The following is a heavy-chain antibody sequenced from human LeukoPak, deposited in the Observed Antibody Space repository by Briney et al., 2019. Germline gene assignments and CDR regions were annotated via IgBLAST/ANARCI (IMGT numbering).Heavy chain of an antibody. D-gene: IGHD2-15*01. J-gene: IGHJ4*02. CDR3: AKGNRRHIVVVVAATTPFDY. CDR1: GFTFSSYA. CDR2: ISGSGGST. Sequence: GGSLRLSCAASGFTFSSYAMSWVRQAPGKGLEWVSAISGSGGSTYYADSVKGRFTISRDNFKNTLYLQMNSLRAEDTAVYYCAKGNRRHIVVVVAATTPFDYWGQGTLVTVSS. V-gene: IGHV3-23*01.